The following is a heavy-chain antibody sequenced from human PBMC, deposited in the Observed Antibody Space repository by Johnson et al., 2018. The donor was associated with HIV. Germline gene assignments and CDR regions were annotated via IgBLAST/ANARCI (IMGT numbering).Heavy chain of an antibody. Sequence: QVQLVESGGGVVQPGRSLRLSCAASRFTFSSSGMHWVRQAPGKGLDWVAVISYDGRNKWYADSVKGRFSISRDNSVKMVYLQMNSLRVEDTAVYYCAGYLGLELGAFDMWGRGKMVPVSS. V-gene: IGHV3-30*03. D-gene: IGHD3/OR15-3a*01. CDR3: AGYLGLELGAFDM. J-gene: IGHJ3*02. CDR1: RFTFSSSG. CDR2: ISYDGRNK.